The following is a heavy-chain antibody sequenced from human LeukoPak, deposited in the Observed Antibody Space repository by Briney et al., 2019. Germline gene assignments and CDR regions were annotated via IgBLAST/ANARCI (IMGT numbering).Heavy chain of an antibody. J-gene: IGHJ6*02. CDR3: ARDSLGSGSEYYGMDV. D-gene: IGHD3-10*01. Sequence: SVKVSCKASGGTFSSYAISWLRQGPGQGLEWVGRIVPILVIANYAQKFQGRVTITADKSTSTAYMELSSLRSEDTAVYYCARDSLGSGSEYYGMDVWGQGTTVTVSS. CDR1: GGTFSSYA. CDR2: IVPILVIA. V-gene: IGHV1-69*04.